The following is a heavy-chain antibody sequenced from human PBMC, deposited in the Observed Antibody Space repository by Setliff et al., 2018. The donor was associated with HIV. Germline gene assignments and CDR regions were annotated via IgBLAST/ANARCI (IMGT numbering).Heavy chain of an antibody. CDR2: IIPIFDTA. CDR1: GGTFSRYA. D-gene: IGHD4-17*01. Sequence: SVKVSCKASGGTFSRYAISCVRQAPGQGLEWMGGIIPIFDTANCAQNFQGRVTITADESTSTAYMELSSLRSEDTAVYYCAREGTYGDYLWGQGTLVTVSS. CDR3: AREGTYGDYL. J-gene: IGHJ5*02. V-gene: IGHV1-69*13.